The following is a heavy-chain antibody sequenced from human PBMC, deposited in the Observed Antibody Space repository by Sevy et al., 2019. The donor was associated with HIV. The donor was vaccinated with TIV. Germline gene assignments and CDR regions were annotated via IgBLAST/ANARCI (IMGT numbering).Heavy chain of an antibody. CDR1: GFTFSSYA. Sequence: GGSLRLSCAASGFTFSSYAMSWVRQAPGKGLEWVSAISGSGGSTYYADSVKGRFTISRDNSKNTLYLQMNGLRAEDTAVYYCAKDGYKPSVGDEKYYYYYMDVWGKGTTVTVSS. V-gene: IGHV3-23*01. CDR2: ISGSGGST. D-gene: IGHD1-20*01. CDR3: AKDGYKPSVGDEKYYYYYMDV. J-gene: IGHJ6*03.